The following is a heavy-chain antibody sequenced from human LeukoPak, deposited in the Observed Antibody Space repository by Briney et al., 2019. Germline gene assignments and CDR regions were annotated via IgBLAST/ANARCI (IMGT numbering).Heavy chain of an antibody. Sequence: PSQTLSLTCDVSGGSISSGGYSWSWIRQPPGKGLEWIGYIYHSGSTYYNPSLKSRVTISVDRSKNQFSLKLSSVTAADTAVYYCARMVRGVHTFDYWGQGTLVTVSS. CDR2: IYHSGST. CDR1: GGSISSGGYS. D-gene: IGHD3-10*01. J-gene: IGHJ4*02. CDR3: ARMVRGVHTFDY. V-gene: IGHV4-30-2*01.